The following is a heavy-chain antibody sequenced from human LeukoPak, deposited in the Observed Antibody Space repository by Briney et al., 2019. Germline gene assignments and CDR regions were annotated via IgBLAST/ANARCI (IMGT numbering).Heavy chain of an antibody. V-gene: IGHV3-23*01. Sequence: GGSLRLSCAASGFTFSNYGMSWVRQAPGKGLEWVSASSGSHGTTYYADSVKGRFTISRDNSKNTLYLQLKNVGAEDTAIYYCAKDQGYSTSWSNGLHWYFDLWGRGTLVTVSS. J-gene: IGHJ2*01. CDR3: AKDQGYSTSWSNGLHWYFDL. D-gene: IGHD6-13*01. CDR2: SSGSHGTT. CDR1: GFTFSNYG.